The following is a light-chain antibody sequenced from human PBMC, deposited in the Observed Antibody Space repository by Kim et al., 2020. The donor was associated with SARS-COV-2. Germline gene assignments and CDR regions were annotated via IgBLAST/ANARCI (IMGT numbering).Light chain of an antibody. Sequence: EIVMTQSPATLSVSPGERATLFCRASQSVITSLAWYQQKPGQPPRLLIHGASARATGVPARFSGSGSGTEFTLTISSVQSEDFAVYYCQQYNARLGTFGQGTKVDIK. CDR3: QQYNARLGT. CDR2: GAS. J-gene: IGKJ1*01. V-gene: IGKV3-15*01. CDR1: QSVITS.